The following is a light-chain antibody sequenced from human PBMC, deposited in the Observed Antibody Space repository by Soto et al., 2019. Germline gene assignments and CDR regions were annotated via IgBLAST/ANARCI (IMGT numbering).Light chain of an antibody. J-gene: IGLJ1*01. Sequence: QSALTQSPSASGSPGQSVTISCTGTSSDVGGYNYVSWYQQNPGKVPKLMIYEVNKRPSGVPYRFSGSKSGNTASLTVSGLQAEDEADYYCTSYAGGNNVFGTGTKLTVL. CDR2: EVN. CDR1: SSDVGGYNY. V-gene: IGLV2-8*01. CDR3: TSYAGGNNV.